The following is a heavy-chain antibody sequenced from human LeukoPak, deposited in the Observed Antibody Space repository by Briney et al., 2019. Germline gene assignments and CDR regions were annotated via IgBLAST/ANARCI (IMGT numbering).Heavy chain of an antibody. CDR1: GYTFTKYY. Sequence: ASVKVSCKASGYTFTKYYIHWVRQAPGQGLEWLGVINVSGGGATYARKFQGRITMTRDTSTDTAYVELSSLRSEDTAVYFCARDFDALDTWGQGTMVTVSS. J-gene: IGHJ3*02. CDR3: ARDFDALDT. V-gene: IGHV1-46*01. CDR2: INVSGGGA.